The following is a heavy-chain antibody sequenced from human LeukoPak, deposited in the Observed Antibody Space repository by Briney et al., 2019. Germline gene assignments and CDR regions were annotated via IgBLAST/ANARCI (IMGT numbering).Heavy chain of an antibody. D-gene: IGHD6-19*01. CDR3: ARALGLSSGWYGEGKNYFDY. J-gene: IGHJ4*02. V-gene: IGHV1-2*02. CDR1: GYTFTSYD. Sequence: ASVKVSCKASGYTFTSYDINWVRQATGQGLEWMGWINPNSGSTNYAQKFQGRVTMTRDTSISTAYMELSRLRSDDTAVYYCARALGLSSGWYGEGKNYFDYWGQGTLVTVSS. CDR2: INPNSGST.